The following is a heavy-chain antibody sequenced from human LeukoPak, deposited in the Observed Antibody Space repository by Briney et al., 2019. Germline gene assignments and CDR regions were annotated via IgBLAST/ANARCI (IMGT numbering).Heavy chain of an antibody. J-gene: IGHJ4*02. CDR1: GFTFSSYG. CDR3: AKTWVVRGVQEGAVDY. CDR2: ISYDGSNK. V-gene: IGHV3-30*18. D-gene: IGHD3-10*01. Sequence: PGGSLRLSCAASGFTFSSYGMHWVRQAPGKGLEWVAVISYDGSNKYYADSVKGRFTISRDNSKNTLSLQMNSLRAEDTAVYYCAKTWVVRGVQEGAVDYWGQGTLVTVSS.